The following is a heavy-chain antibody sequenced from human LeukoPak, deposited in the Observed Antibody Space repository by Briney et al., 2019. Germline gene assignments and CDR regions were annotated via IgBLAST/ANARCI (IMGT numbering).Heavy chain of an antibody. CDR3: ARAQWRRPDY. CDR1: EFTFSGYW. V-gene: IGHV3-7*02. J-gene: IGHJ4*02. Sequence: GGSLRLSCAASEFTFSGYWMSWFRQAPGKGLEWVATIRQDGSETDYVDSVKGRFTISRDNAKNSLYLQMNSLRIEDTAVYYCARAQWRRPDYWGQGTLVTVSS. CDR2: IRQDGSET. D-gene: IGHD5-12*01.